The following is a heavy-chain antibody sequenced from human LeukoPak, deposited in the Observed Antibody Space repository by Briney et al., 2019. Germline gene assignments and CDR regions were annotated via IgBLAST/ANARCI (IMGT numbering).Heavy chain of an antibody. D-gene: IGHD3-16*02. Sequence: ASVKVSCKASGYTFTGYYMHWVRQAPGQGLEWMGRINPNSGGTNYAQKFQGRVTMTRDTSISTAYMELSRLRSDDTAVYYCARVRYDYVWGSYRSSYYFDYWGQGTLVTVSS. CDR1: GYTFTGYY. J-gene: IGHJ4*02. CDR3: ARVRYDYVWGSYRSSYYFDY. CDR2: INPNSGGT. V-gene: IGHV1-2*06.